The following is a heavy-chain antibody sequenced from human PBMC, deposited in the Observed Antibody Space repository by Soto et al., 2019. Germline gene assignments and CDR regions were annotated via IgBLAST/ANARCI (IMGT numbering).Heavy chain of an antibody. J-gene: IGHJ4*02. CDR1: GLPFSIHA. CDR2: ISISGVNT. Sequence: EVQLLESGGGLVQPGGSLRLSCAASGLPFSIHAMSWVRQAPGKGLEWVSSISISGVNTYYADSVRGRFTISRDNPKNTLYLHMNSLPAEDTAIDYCANEIRPNEYWGQGTLVTVSS. CDR3: ANEIRPNEY. V-gene: IGHV3-23*01. D-gene: IGHD4-17*01.